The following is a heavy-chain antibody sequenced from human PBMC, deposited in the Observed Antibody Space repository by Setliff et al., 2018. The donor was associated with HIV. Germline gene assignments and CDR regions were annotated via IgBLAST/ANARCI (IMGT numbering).Heavy chain of an antibody. Sequence: GASVKVSCKASGGTFNSYAINWVRQAPGQGLEWMGGIIPVFGTANYAQNFRGRVTITADESTSTAYMELSSLRSEDTAVYYCARGMYSSGWYDAFDIWGQGTMVTVSS. CDR3: ARGMYSSGWYDAFDI. CDR1: GGTFNSYA. J-gene: IGHJ3*02. V-gene: IGHV1-69*13. CDR2: IIPVFGTA. D-gene: IGHD6-19*01.